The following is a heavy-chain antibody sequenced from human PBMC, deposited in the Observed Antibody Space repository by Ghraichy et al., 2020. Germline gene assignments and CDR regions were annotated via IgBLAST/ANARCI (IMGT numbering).Heavy chain of an antibody. D-gene: IGHD6-6*01. V-gene: IGHV1-2*02. CDR1: GYTFTNYH. J-gene: IGHJ4*02. CDR3: AKDLVGSSSVD. CDR2: IFPGNGAT. Sequence: ASVKVSCPSSGYTFTNYHINWVRQAPGQGLEWMGWIFPGNGATNYARKFQGRVTMTRDTSINTAYMDLSGLKSDDTAFYYCAKDLVGSSSVDWGQGTLVTVSS.